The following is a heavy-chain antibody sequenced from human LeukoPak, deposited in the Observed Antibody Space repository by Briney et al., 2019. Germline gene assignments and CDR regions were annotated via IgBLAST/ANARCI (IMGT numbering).Heavy chain of an antibody. D-gene: IGHD5-24*01. CDR1: GFTVSSNY. J-gene: IGHJ3*02. CDR3: AREMATINSDAFDI. CDR2: IYSGGST. Sequence: PGGSLRLSCAASGFTVSSNYMSWVRQAPGKGLEWVSVIYSGGSTYYADSVKGRFTISRDNSKNTLYLQMNSLRAEDTAVYYCAREMATINSDAFDIWGQGTMVTVSS. V-gene: IGHV3-66*01.